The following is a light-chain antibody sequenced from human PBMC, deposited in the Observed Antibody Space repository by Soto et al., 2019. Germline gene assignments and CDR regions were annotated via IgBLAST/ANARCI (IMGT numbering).Light chain of an antibody. CDR2: RNH. CDR3: AAWDDSLRAVV. V-gene: IGLV1-44*01. J-gene: IGLJ2*01. Sequence: QSVLTQSPSQSATPGQRVTISCSGSGSNIGTHAVNWYQQVPGTAPTLLIFRNHQRPSGVPDRFSGSKSGTSASLAISGPQSEAEADYYCAAWDDSLRAVVFGGGTKLTVL. CDR1: GSNIGTHA.